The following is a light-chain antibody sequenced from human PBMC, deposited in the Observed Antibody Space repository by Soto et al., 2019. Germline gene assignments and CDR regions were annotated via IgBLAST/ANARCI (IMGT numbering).Light chain of an antibody. J-gene: IGKJ1*01. V-gene: IGKV3-15*01. CDR1: QSVSGN. CDR2: GAS. Sequence: EIVMTQSPATLSVSTGERATLSCRASQSVSGNLAWYQHIPGQAPRLLIYGASTRAAGIPARFSGSGSGTGLTLTISSLPSEDLAVYYCKQYTSWPPTIGQGTKVEI. CDR3: KQYTSWPPT.